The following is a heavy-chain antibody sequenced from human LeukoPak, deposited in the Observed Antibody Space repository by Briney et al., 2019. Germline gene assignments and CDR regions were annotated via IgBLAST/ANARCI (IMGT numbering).Heavy chain of an antibody. J-gene: IGHJ4*02. D-gene: IGHD4-17*01. CDR3: AREDDYGDYYFDY. V-gene: IGHV3-66*02. Sequence: GGSLRLSCAASGFTVSSSYMSWVRQAPGKGLEWVSVIYSGGGTYYADSVKGRFTISRDNSKNTLYLQMNSLRAEDTAVYYCAREDDYGDYYFDYWGQGTLVTVSS. CDR1: GFTVSSSY. CDR2: IYSGGGT.